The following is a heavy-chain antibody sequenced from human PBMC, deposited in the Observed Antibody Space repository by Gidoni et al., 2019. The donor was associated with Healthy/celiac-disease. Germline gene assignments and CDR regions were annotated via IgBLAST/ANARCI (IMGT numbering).Heavy chain of an antibody. D-gene: IGHD2-2*01. J-gene: IGHJ4*02. CDR2: IYSGGST. V-gene: IGHV3-53*02. CDR1: GFTVSSNY. Sequence: EVQLVETGGGLIQPGGSLRLSCAASGFTVSSNYMSWVRQAPGKGLEWVSVIYSGGSTYYADSVKGRFTISRDNSKNTLYLQMNSLRAEDTAVYYCARESLTYCSSTSCRRGAFDYWGQGTLVTVSS. CDR3: ARESLTYCSSTSCRRGAFDY.